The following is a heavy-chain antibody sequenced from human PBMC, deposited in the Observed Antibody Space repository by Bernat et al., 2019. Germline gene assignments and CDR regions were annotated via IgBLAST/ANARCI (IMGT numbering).Heavy chain of an antibody. CDR3: ARVGVQAAGWDYYDGMDV. CDR2: ISYDGSNK. D-gene: IGHD6-13*01. CDR1: GFTFSSYA. Sequence: QVQLVESGGGVVQPGRSLRLSCAASGFTFSSYAMHWVRQAPGKGLEWVAVISYDGSNKYYADSVKGRFTISRDNSKNTLYLQMNSLRAEDTAVYYCARVGVQAAGWDYYDGMDVWGQGTTVTVSS. V-gene: IGHV3-30-3*01. J-gene: IGHJ6*02.